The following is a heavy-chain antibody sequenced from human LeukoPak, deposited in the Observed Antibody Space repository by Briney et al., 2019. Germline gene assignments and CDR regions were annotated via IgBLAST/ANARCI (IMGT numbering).Heavy chain of an antibody. J-gene: IGHJ3*02. CDR3: ATDTPDIVVVVAATRAFDI. V-gene: IGHV1-46*01. Sequence: ASVKVSCKASGYTFTSYYMHWVRQAPGQGLEWMGIINPSGGSTSYAQKFQGRVTMTRDTSTSTVYMELSSLRSEDTAVYYCATDTPDIVVVVAATRAFDIWGQGTMVTVSS. CDR2: INPSGGST. D-gene: IGHD2-15*01. CDR1: GYTFTSYY.